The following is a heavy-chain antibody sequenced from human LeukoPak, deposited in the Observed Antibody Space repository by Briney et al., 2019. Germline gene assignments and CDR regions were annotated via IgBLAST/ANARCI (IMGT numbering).Heavy chain of an antibody. Sequence: SETLSLTCAAYGGSFSGYYWSWIRQPPGKGLEWIGEINHSGSTNYNPSLKSRVTISVDTSKNQFSLKLSSVTAADTAVYYCARRRRDGYNFPVGSWFDPWGQGTLVTVSS. V-gene: IGHV4-34*01. J-gene: IGHJ5*02. CDR3: ARRRRDGYNFPVGSWFDP. D-gene: IGHD5-24*01. CDR1: GGSFSGYY. CDR2: INHSGST.